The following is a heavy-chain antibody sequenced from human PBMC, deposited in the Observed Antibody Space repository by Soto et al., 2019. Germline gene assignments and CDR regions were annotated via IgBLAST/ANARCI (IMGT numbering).Heavy chain of an antibody. J-gene: IGHJ4*02. CDR2: IYSGGSS. V-gene: IGHV3-66*01. Sequence: EVQLVESGGGLVQPGGSLRLSCAASGFTVSSNHMSWVRQAPGKGLEWVSLIYSGGSSYYADSVKGRFTFSRDNSKNTLYLQMNGLRAEDRAVYYCAGPGAQHRYWGQGTLVTVSS. CDR3: AGPGAQHRY. D-gene: IGHD3-10*01. CDR1: GFTVSSNH.